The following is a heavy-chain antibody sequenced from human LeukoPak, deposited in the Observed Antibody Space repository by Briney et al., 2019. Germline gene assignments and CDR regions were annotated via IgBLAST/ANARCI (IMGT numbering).Heavy chain of an antibody. Sequence: GGSLRLSCAASGFTFSSYAMHWVRQAPGKGLEWVAVISYDGSNKYYADSVKGRFTISRDNSKNTLYLQMNSLRAEDTAVYYCARDLLRQPTVTTGYFDYWGQGTRVSVSS. CDR2: ISYDGSNK. D-gene: IGHD4-17*01. J-gene: IGHJ4*02. V-gene: IGHV3-30*04. CDR1: GFTFSSYA. CDR3: ARDLLRQPTVTTGYFDY.